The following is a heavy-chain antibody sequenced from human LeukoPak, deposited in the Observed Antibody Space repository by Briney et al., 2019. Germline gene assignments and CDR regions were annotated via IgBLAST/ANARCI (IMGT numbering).Heavy chain of an antibody. CDR2: MSPNSGKI. CDR1: GYTFTSYD. CDR3: VRTPPNWGADY. Sequence: ASVKVSCKAPGYTFTSYDINWVRQATGQGLEWMGWMSPNSGKIGYAQKFQDRVTMTRDTSISTAYMELSSLRFEDTAVYYCVRTPPNWGADYWGRGTLVTVSS. J-gene: IGHJ4*02. D-gene: IGHD7-27*01. V-gene: IGHV1-8*01.